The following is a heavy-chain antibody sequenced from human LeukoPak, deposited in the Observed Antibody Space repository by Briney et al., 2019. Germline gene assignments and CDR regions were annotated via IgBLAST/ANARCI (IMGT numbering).Heavy chain of an antibody. CDR2: ISGDGAST. V-gene: IGHV3-23*01. D-gene: IGHD2/OR15-2a*01. CDR1: RFAPSVVA. J-gene: IGHJ3*01. CDR3: PRIAVVAGPPLHTTTG. Sequence: VGSLCPSPAPSRFAPSVVAITTGRQAPGKGLEWVSGISGDGASTHYAESVKGQFTISRDNSQNTLFLQMNSLRVEDTAIYYCPRIAVVAGPPLHTTTGGGQGTMVTVSS.